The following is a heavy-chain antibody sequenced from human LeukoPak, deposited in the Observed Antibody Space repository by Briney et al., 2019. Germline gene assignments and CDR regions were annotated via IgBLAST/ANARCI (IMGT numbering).Heavy chain of an antibody. CDR3: ASSIAAAGTLDY. V-gene: IGHV3-30-3*01. J-gene: IGHJ4*02. D-gene: IGHD6-13*01. CDR2: ISYDGSNK. Sequence: GRSLRLSCAASGFTFSSYAMHWVRQAPGKGLEWVAVISYDGSNKYYADSVEGRFTISRDNSKNTLYLQMNSLRAEDTAVYYCASSIAAAGTLDYWGQGTLVTVSS. CDR1: GFTFSSYA.